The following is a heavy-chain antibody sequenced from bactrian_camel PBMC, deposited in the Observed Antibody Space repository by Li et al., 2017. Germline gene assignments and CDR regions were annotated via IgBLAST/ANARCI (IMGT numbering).Heavy chain of an antibody. J-gene: IGHJ4*01. Sequence: HVQLVESGGGSVQSGGSLRLSCAASGYIYSSYCVGWFRQAPGKEREGISCISWSGRSTYYADSVKGRFTISRDNAKNTVYLQMNSLKPEDTAMYYCAADQMTWDYCSGSWSTFGSWGQGTQVTVS. CDR2: ISWSGRST. V-gene: IGHV3S60*01. CDR3: AADQMTWDYCSGSWSTFGS. D-gene: IGHD3*01. CDR1: GYIYSSYC.